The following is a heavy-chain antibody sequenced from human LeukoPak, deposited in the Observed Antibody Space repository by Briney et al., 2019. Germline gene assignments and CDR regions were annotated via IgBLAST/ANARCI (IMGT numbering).Heavy chain of an antibody. V-gene: IGHV4-39*01. CDR1: GGSISGSSYY. CDR3: ARIPTNAVPSAHNGFDI. J-gene: IGHJ3*02. Sequence: NPSETLSLTCTVSGGSISGSSYYWGWIRQPPGEGLEWIGSIYYSGSTYYNPSLKSRVTISVDTSKNQFSLRLNSVTAADTSIYYCARIPTNAVPSAHNGFDIWGQGTMLTVSS. D-gene: IGHD6-19*01. CDR2: IYYSGST.